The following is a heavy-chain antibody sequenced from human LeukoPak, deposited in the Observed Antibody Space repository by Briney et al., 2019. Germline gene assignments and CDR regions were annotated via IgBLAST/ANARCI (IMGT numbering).Heavy chain of an antibody. J-gene: IGHJ4*02. CDR1: GGTFSSYA. Sequence: SVTVSCKASGGTFSSYAISWVRQAPGQGLEWMGGIIPIFGTANYAQKFQGRVTITTDESTSTAYMELSSLRSEDTAVYYCARMFHYYDSGFDYWGQGTLVTVSS. D-gene: IGHD3-22*01. V-gene: IGHV1-69*05. CDR2: IIPIFGTA. CDR3: ARMFHYYDSGFDY.